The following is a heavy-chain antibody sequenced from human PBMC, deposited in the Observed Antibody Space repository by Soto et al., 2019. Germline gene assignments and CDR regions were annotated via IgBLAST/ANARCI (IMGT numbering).Heavy chain of an antibody. D-gene: IGHD2-8*01. CDR3: ARGQACFNGVCYFDS. J-gene: IGHJ4*02. V-gene: IGHV1-3*01. CDR2: IHAGNGNT. CDR1: GYTFSNYA. Sequence: QVQLVQSGAEVKQPGASVRVSCKASGYTFSNYAIHWVRQAPGQRLECLGWIHAGNGNTKYSRDFQGRVTITMDTSANTADMELNSLTSEDTAVYYCARGQACFNGVCYFDSWGQGDLVTVSS.